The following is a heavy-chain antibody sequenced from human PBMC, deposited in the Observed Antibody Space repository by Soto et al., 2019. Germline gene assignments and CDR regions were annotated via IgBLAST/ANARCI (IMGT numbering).Heavy chain of an antibody. CDR3: ARGSGVGRSLELLPRHYFDY. CDR1: GGSFSAYY. Sequence: KASETLSLTCDVYGGSFSAYYWSWIRQSPGKGLEWIGEISRGGSTNYNPSLESRVSISVDTSKKHFSLTLSSVTAADTAVYYCARGSGVGRSLELLPRHYFDYWGQGIPVTVSS. V-gene: IGHV4-34*01. J-gene: IGHJ4*02. D-gene: IGHD3-3*01. CDR2: ISRGGST.